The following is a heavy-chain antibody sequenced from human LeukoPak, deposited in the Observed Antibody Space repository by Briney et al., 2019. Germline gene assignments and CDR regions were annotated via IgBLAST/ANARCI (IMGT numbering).Heavy chain of an antibody. V-gene: IGHV1-18*01. CDR1: GYTFTSYG. Sequence: ASVKVSCKASGYTFTSYGISWVRQAPGQGLEWMGWISAYNGNTNYAQKLQGRVTMTTDTSTSTAYMELRSLRSDDTAVYYCAKDSGVGMATTFSILDLWGQGTMVTVSS. CDR2: ISAYNGNT. J-gene: IGHJ3*01. CDR3: AKDSGVGMATTFSILDL. D-gene: IGHD5-24*01.